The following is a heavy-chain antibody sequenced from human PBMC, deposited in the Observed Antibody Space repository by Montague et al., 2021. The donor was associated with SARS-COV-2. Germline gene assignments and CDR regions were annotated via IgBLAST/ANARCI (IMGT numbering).Heavy chain of an antibody. J-gene: IGHJ3*01. CDR1: GASINICTYY. D-gene: IGHD2-15*01. CDR3: ARGHCGGGVCYYGVAFDV. V-gene: IGHV4-61*01. Sequence: SETLSLTCTVSGASINICTYYWTWIRQSPGKPLEWVGYIHYSGTTNYNPSLKSRVTILYDTSRNQFSLNLNSVTAAGTAVYYCARGHCGGGVCYYGVAFDVWGHGTMVTVST. CDR2: IHYSGTT.